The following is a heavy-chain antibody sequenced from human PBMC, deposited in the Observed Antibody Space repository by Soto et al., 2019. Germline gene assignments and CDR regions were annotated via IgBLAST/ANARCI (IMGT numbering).Heavy chain of an antibody. CDR3: ARDRGDYGMDV. Sequence: QVQLVESGGGVVQPGRSLRLSCAASGFTFSNYDIHWVRQAPGKGLEWVAVIWYDGSNKYYADSVKGRFTISRDNSKNTLYLQMNSLRDEDTAVYYCARDRGDYGMDVWGQGTTVTVSS. CDR1: GFTFSNYD. V-gene: IGHV3-33*01. D-gene: IGHD4-17*01. J-gene: IGHJ6*02. CDR2: IWYDGSNK.